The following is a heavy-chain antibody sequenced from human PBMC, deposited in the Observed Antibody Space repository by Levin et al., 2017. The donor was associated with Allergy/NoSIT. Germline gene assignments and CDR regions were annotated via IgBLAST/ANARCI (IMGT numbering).Heavy chain of an antibody. V-gene: IGHV3-21*01. D-gene: IGHD3-10*01. CDR2: ISSTGYI. Sequence: GESLKISCAASGFPFNSYGMTWVRQAPGKGLEWVSSISSTGYIYNTDSLKGRFTISRDDAKNSLYLQMNNLRAEDTAMYYCARGRGPVGSSWYVDHWGQGTLVTVSA. CDR3: ARGRGPVGSSWYVDH. CDR1: GFPFNSYG. J-gene: IGHJ4*02.